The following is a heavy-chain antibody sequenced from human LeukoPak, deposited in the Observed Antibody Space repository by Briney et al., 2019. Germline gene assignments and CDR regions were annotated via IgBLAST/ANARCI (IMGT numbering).Heavy chain of an antibody. CDR1: GGTFSSYT. V-gene: IGHV1-69*02. CDR3: ACIAVAGPFDY. D-gene: IGHD6-19*01. CDR2: IIPILGIA. J-gene: IGHJ4*02. Sequence: ASVKVSCKASGGTFSSYTISWMRQAPGQGLEWMGRIIPILGIASYAQKFQGRVTITADKSTSTAYMELSSLRSEDTAVYYCACIAVAGPFDYWGQGTLVTVSS.